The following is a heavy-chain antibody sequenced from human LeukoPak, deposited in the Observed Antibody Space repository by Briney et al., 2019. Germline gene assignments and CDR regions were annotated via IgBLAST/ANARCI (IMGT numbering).Heavy chain of an antibody. V-gene: IGHV3-23*01. D-gene: IGHD6-13*01. Sequence: PGGSLRLSCAPSGFTFSSDAMIWVRKAPGKGLGWVSAISGSGDNTFYADSVKGRFTISRDNSKNTLYLQMHTLRAEDTAVYYCAKKGSTWHFAYWGQGTLVTVSS. CDR3: AKKGSTWHFAY. CDR1: GFTFSSDA. CDR2: ISGSGDNT. J-gene: IGHJ4*02.